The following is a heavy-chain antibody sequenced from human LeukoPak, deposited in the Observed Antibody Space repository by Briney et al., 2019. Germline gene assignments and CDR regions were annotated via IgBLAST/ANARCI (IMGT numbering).Heavy chain of an antibody. CDR1: GFTFSTYW. CDR2: IKQDGSEK. V-gene: IGHV3-7*03. Sequence: GKSLRLSCAASGFTFSTYWMNWVRQAPGKGLEWVANIKQDGSEKYYVDSVKGRFTISRANAKNSLYLQMNSLGAEDTAVYYCARDRRIAYWGQGTLVTVSS. J-gene: IGHJ4*02. CDR3: ARDRRIAY.